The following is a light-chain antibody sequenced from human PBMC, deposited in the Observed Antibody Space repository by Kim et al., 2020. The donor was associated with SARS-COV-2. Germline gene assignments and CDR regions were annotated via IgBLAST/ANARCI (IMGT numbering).Light chain of an antibody. J-gene: IGKJ1*01. V-gene: IGKV3-20*01. CDR1: QSVSGNY. CDR2: GAS. CDR3: QQYGRSST. Sequence: EIVLTQSPGTLSLSPGERATLSCRASQSVSGNYLAWYQQNPGQAPRLLIFGASSTATGIPDRFSGSGSGTDFILTINRLEPDDSAVYYCQQYGRSSTFGQGTKVDIK.